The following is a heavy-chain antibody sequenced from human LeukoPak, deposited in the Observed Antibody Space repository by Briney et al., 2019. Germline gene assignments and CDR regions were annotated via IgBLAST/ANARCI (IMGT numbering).Heavy chain of an antibody. CDR1: GFTFSSYG. Sequence: GGTLRLSCAASGFTFSSYGMSWVRQAPGKGLEWVSAISGSGRSTYYADSVKGRFTISRHSSKNTLYLQMNSLRAEDTAVYYCAKDDSGWHPLGLDNWGQGTLVTVSS. D-gene: IGHD6-19*01. J-gene: IGHJ4*02. CDR3: AKDDSGWHPLGLDN. CDR2: ISGSGRST. V-gene: IGHV3-23*01.